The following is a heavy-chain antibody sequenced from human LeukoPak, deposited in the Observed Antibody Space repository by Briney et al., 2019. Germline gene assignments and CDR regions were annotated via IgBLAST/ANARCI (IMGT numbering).Heavy chain of an antibody. CDR2: ISRGDSPT. Sequence: PGGSLRLSCAASGFTFSDFCMGWIRQAPGKGLKWVAYISRGDSPTYHADSVRGRFTISRDNAKNLLYLQMNSLRVDDTAVYYCARLGAGLGSWGQGTLVTVSS. CDR1: GFTFSDFC. V-gene: IGHV3-11*01. D-gene: IGHD4/OR15-4a*01. J-gene: IGHJ4*02. CDR3: ARLGAGLGS.